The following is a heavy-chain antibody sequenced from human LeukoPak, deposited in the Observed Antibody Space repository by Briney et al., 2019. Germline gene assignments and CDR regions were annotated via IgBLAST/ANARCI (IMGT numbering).Heavy chain of an antibody. Sequence: SEALSLTCTVSGGSISSSSYYWGWIRQPPGKGLEWIGSIYYSGSTYYNPSLKSRVTISVDTSKNQFSLKLSSVTAADTAVYYCARASTDFGVVIMGNWFDPWGQGTLVTVSS. CDR1: GGSISSSSYY. V-gene: IGHV4-39*07. CDR2: IYYSGST. J-gene: IGHJ5*02. D-gene: IGHD3-3*01. CDR3: ARASTDFGVVIMGNWFDP.